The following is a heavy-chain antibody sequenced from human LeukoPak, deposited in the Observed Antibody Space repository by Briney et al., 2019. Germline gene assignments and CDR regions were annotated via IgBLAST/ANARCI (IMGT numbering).Heavy chain of an antibody. J-gene: IGHJ4*02. CDR2: INPSGGST. D-gene: IGHD2-15*01. CDR3: ARFGHCSGGSCYYFELDY. V-gene: IGHV1-46*03. CDR1: GYTFTSYY. Sequence: GASVKVSCKASGYTFTSYYMHWGRQAPGQGLEWMGIINPSGGSTSYAQKFQGRVTMTRDTSTSTVYMELSSLRSEDTAVYYCARFGHCSGGSCYYFELDYWGQGTLVTVSS.